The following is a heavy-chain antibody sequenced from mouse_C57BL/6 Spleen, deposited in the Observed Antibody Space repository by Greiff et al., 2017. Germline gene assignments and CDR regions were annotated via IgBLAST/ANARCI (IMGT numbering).Heavy chain of an antibody. V-gene: IGHV1-4*01. Sequence: QVQLQQSGAELARPGASVKMSCKASGYTFTSYTMHWVKQRPGQGLEWIGNINPSSGYTKYNQKFKDKATLTADKSSSTAYMQQSSLTSEDSAVYYCAQDLNFDYWGQGTTLTVSS. CDR3: AQDLNFDY. CDR1: GYTFTSYT. CDR2: INPSSGYT. J-gene: IGHJ2*01.